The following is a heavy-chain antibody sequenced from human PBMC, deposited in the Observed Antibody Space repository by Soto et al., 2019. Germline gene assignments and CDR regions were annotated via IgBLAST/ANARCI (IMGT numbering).Heavy chain of an antibody. J-gene: IGHJ6*02. CDR2: IIPIFGTA. Sequence: ASVKVSCKASGGTFSSYAISWVRQAPGQGLEWMGGIIPIFGTANYAQKFQGRVTITADESTSTAYMELSSLRSEDTAVYYCARDGAPYSSSSRDYYYYGMDVWGQGTTVTVSS. V-gene: IGHV1-69*13. D-gene: IGHD6-6*01. CDR3: ARDGAPYSSSSRDYYYYGMDV. CDR1: GGTFSSYA.